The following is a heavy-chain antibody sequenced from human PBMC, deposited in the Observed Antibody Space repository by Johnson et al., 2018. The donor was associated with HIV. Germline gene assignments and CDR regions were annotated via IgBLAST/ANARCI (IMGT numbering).Heavy chain of an antibody. D-gene: IGHD3-22*01. V-gene: IGHV3-20*04. CDR1: GFSFDEYD. Sequence: MQLVESGGGVARPGGSLRLSCEASGFSFDEYDMSWVRQAPGKGLEWVSGINWNGATPGSADSVKGRFTISRDNAKNFLYLQMNSLRAEDTALYYCARDTYYYDTSGYLTRPRACDVWGQGTMVTVSS. CDR2: INWNGATP. J-gene: IGHJ3*01. CDR3: ARDTYYYDTSGYLTRPRACDV.